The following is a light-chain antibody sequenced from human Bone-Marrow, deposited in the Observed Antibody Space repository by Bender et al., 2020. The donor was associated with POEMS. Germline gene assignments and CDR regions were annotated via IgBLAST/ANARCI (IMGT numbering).Light chain of an antibody. J-gene: IGLJ1*01. CDR1: SSDVGGYNY. V-gene: IGLV2-14*03. Sequence: QSALTQPASVSGSPGQSITISCTGTSSDVGGYNYVSWYQQHPGKAPKLMIYEVNKRPSGVPDRFSGSKSGNTASLTISGLQAEDETDFYCCSYSGSSYVFGTGTRVTV. CDR3: CSYSGSSYV. CDR2: EVN.